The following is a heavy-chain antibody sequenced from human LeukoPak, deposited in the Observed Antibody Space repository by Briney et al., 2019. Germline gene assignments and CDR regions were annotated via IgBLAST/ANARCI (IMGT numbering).Heavy chain of an antibody. CDR2: IYYSGST. D-gene: IGHD3-22*01. CDR1: GVSISSYY. CDR3: ARVVGYYDSSGYYYHYFDY. Sequence: KSSETLSLTCTVSGVSISSYYWSWIRQPPGKGLEWIGYIYYSGSTNYNPSLKSRVTISVDTSKNQFPLKLSSVTAADTAVYYCARVVGYYDSSGYYYHYFDYWGQGTQVTVSS. J-gene: IGHJ4*02. V-gene: IGHV4-59*01.